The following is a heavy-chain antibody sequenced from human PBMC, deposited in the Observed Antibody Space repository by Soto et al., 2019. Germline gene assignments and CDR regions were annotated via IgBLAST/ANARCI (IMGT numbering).Heavy chain of an antibody. D-gene: IGHD1-26*01. CDR2: ISSSSSYT. J-gene: IGHJ4*02. CDR3: ARRPRGYSGSDWGAY. CDR1: GFTFSDYY. Sequence: QVQLVESGGGLVKPGGSLRLSCAASGFTFSDYYMSWIRQAPGKGLEWVSYISSSSSYTNYADSVKGRFTISRDNAKNSQNQQMNSQRAEDTAVYYCARRPRGYSGSDWGAYWGQGTLVTVSS. V-gene: IGHV3-11*06.